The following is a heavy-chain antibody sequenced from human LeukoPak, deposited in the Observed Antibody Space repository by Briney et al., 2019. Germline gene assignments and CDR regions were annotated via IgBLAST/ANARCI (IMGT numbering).Heavy chain of an antibody. Sequence: PGGSLRLSCAASGFTFSSYWMSWVRQALGKGLEWVANIKQDGSEKYYVDSVKGRFTISRDNAKNSLYLQMNSLRAEDTAVYYCARGGSSSSWYDPFFFDYWGQGTLVTVSS. J-gene: IGHJ4*02. V-gene: IGHV3-7*01. CDR1: GFTFSSYW. CDR2: IKQDGSEK. D-gene: IGHD6-13*01. CDR3: ARGGSSSSWYDPFFFDY.